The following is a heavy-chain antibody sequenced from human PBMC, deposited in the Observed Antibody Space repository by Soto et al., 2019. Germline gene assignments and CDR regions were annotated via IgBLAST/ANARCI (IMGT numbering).Heavy chain of an antibody. V-gene: IGHV4-39*01. CDR3: ARHSPFGVVITQGRYYGMDV. J-gene: IGHJ6*02. CDR1: GGSISSSSYY. Sequence: PSETLSLTCTVSGGSISSSSYYWGWIRQPPGKGLEWIGSIYYSGSTYYNPSLKSRVTISVDTSKNQFSLKLSSVTAADTAVYYCARHSPFGVVITQGRYYGMDVWGQGTTVTVSS. CDR2: IYYSGST. D-gene: IGHD3-3*01.